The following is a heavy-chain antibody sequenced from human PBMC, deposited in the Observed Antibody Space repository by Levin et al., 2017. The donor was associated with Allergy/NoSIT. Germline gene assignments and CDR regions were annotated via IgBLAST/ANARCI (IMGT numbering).Heavy chain of an antibody. Sequence: SETLSLTCTVSGGSISSYYWSWIRQPPGKGLEWIGYIYYSGSTNYNPSLKSRVTISVDTSKNQFSLKLSSVTAADTAVYYCARGQWLRFSYYYYYMDVWGKGTTVTVSS. V-gene: IGHV4-59*01. CDR1: GGSISSYY. D-gene: IGHD5-12*01. CDR3: ARGQWLRFSYYYYYMDV. J-gene: IGHJ6*03. CDR2: IYYSGST.